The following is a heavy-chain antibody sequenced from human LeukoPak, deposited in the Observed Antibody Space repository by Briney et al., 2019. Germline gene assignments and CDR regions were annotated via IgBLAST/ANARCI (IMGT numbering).Heavy chain of an antibody. D-gene: IGHD5-18*01. V-gene: IGHV4-39*01. Sequence: SETLSLTCTVPGGSISSSYYYWGWIREPPGKQLEWIGSIYYSGSTYYIPSLKGRVTISVDTSKNQFSLKLRSVTAADTAVYYCVSHPYSSYYYHMDVWGRGTTVTVSS. J-gene: IGHJ6*02. CDR1: GGSISSSYYY. CDR2: IYYSGST. CDR3: VSHPYSSYYYHMDV.